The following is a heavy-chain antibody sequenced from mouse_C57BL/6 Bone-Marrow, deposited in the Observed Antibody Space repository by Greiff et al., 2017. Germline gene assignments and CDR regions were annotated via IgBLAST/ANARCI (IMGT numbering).Heavy chain of an antibody. CDR2: IRSKSSNYAT. CDR3: VIDSGYYSYYAMDY. CDR1: GFTFNTYA. V-gene: IGHV10-3*01. J-gene: IGHJ4*01. Sequence: EVQGVESGGGLVQPKGSLKLSCAASGFTFNTYAMHWVRQAPGKGLEWVARIRSKSSNYATYYADSVKDRFTISRDDSQSMLYLQMNNLKTEDTAMYYCVIDSGYYSYYAMDYWGQGTSVTVSS. D-gene: IGHD2-3*01.